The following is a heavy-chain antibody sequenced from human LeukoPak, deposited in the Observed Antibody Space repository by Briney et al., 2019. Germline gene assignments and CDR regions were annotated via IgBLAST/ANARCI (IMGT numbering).Heavy chain of an antibody. CDR1: GYSFTSYW. CDR2: IYPGDSDA. Sequence: GESLKISCKGSGYSFTSYWIGWVLQMPGKGLEWMVLIYPGDSDARYSPSFQGQFTISADKSVSTAYLQWSSLKASDTAMFYCARQNLSQDYAFDIWGQGTMVTVSS. D-gene: IGHD3/OR15-3a*01. J-gene: IGHJ3*02. V-gene: IGHV5-51*01. CDR3: ARQNLSQDYAFDI.